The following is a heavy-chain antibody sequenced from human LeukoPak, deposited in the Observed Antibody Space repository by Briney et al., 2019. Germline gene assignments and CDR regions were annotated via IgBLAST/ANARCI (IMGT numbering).Heavy chain of an antibody. Sequence: ETLSLTCTVSGGSISSYYWSWIRQPPGKGLEWVSGISDSGGSTYYADSVKGRFTISRDNSKNTLYLQMNSLRAEDTAIYYCAKMPVSYSSGWSTFDYWGQGTLVTVSS. CDR3: AKMPVSYSSGWSTFDY. CDR2: ISDSGGST. V-gene: IGHV3-23*01. J-gene: IGHJ4*02. CDR1: GGSISSYY. D-gene: IGHD6-19*01.